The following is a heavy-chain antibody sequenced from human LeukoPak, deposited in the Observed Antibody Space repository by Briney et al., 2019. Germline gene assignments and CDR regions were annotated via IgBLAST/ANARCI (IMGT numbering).Heavy chain of an antibody. CDR1: GYTFSRYG. CDR2: ISAYNGNA. Sequence: ASVTVSCKASGYTFSRYGISWVRQAPGHGLEWMGWISAYNGNANYAQTLQDRVTMTTDTSTSTAYMDLRSLRSDDTAVYYCARTVDSYNGRENWFDPWGQGTLVTVSS. CDR3: ARTVDSYNGRENWFDP. V-gene: IGHV1-18*01. J-gene: IGHJ5*02. D-gene: IGHD5-18*01.